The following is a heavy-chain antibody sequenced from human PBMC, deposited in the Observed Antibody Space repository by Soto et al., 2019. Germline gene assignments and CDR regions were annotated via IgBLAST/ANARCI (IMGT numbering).Heavy chain of an antibody. J-gene: IGHJ4*02. CDR3: ARDSAAGTTLWPPAY. CDR2: IIPIFGTA. V-gene: IGHV1-69*01. Sequence: QVQLVQSGAEVKKPGSSVKVSCKASGGTFSSYAISWVRQAPGQGLEWMGGIIPIFGTANYAQKFQGRVTITADESTSTAYVELSSLRSKDTAVYYCARDSAAGTTLWPPAYWGQGTLVTVSS. CDR1: GGTFSSYA. D-gene: IGHD6-13*01.